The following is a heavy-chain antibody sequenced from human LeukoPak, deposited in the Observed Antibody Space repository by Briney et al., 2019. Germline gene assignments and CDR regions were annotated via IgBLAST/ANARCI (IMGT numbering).Heavy chain of an antibody. J-gene: IGHJ4*02. V-gene: IGHV4-4*02. CDR2: IYHSGST. CDR1: GGSISSSNW. Sequence: PSEILSLTCAVSGGSISSSNWWSWVRQPPGKGLEWIGEIYHSGSTNYNPSLKSRVTISVDKSKNQFSLKLSSVTAADTAVYYCARNDYGDYLYYFDYWGQGTLVTVSS. D-gene: IGHD4-17*01. CDR3: ARNDYGDYLYYFDY.